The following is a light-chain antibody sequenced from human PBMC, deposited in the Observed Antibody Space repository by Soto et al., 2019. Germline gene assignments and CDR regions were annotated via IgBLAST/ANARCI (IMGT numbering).Light chain of an antibody. J-gene: IGKJ4*01. CDR1: QGIGVY. CDR3: QKYNSAPLT. V-gene: IGKV1-27*01. Sequence: DIQMTPSPSSLSASFGDRVTITCRASQGIGVYLAWFQQKPGNAPKLLIYAASTLQSGVPSRFSGSGSGTDFTLTISSLQPEDVATYYCQKYNSAPLTFGGGTKVEIK. CDR2: AAS.